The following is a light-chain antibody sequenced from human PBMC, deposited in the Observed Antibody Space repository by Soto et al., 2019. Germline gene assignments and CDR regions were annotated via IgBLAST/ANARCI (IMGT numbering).Light chain of an antibody. CDR2: EVS. V-gene: IGLV2-14*03. CDR1: SSDIGGYNY. Sequence: QSVLTQPASVSGSPGQSITISCTGTSSDIGGYNYVSWYQQHPGKAPKLMIFEVSNRPSGVSNRFSGSKSGNTASLTISGLQAEDEADYYCSAYRSRNIFLFGGGTKVTVL. J-gene: IGLJ2*01. CDR3: SAYRSRNIFL.